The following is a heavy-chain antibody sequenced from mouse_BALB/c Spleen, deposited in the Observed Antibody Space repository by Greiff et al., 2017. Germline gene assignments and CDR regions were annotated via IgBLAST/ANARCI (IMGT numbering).Heavy chain of an antibody. CDR1: GYSITSDYA. D-gene: IGHD2-1*01. CDR2: ISYSGST. Sequence: EVQRVESGPGLVKPSQSLSLTCTVTGYSITSDYAWNWIRQFPGNKLEWMGYISYSGSTSYNPSLKSRISITRDTSKNQFFLQLNSVTTEDTATYYCARRNSYAMDYWGQGTSVTVSS. J-gene: IGHJ4*01. V-gene: IGHV3-2*02. CDR3: ARRNSYAMDY.